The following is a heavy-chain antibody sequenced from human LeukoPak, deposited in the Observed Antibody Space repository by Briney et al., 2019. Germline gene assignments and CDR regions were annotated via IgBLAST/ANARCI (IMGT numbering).Heavy chain of an antibody. Sequence: GGSLRLSCAASGFTFNSYGMHWVRQAPGKGLEWVTFIRFDGSKKHYADSVKGPFTISRDISKNTLYLQMNSLRTEDTAVYYCAKDGGRAAIAFWGQGTLVTVSS. D-gene: IGHD2-15*01. CDR2: IRFDGSKK. CDR3: AKDGGRAAIAF. J-gene: IGHJ4*02. CDR1: GFTFNSYG. V-gene: IGHV3-30*02.